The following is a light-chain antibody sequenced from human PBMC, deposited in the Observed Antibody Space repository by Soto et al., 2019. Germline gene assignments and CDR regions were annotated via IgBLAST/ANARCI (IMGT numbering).Light chain of an antibody. V-gene: IGKV1-39*01. Sequence: DIQMTQSPSSLCACIVDTFTMTCLASQDISGRLNWYQQTRGRVPKLLIYGASNLESGVPSRFSGSGSGTDFTLTISGLQPEDFASYYCQQCYSPPLSFGGGTKVDIK. J-gene: IGKJ4*01. CDR3: QQCYSPPLS. CDR2: GAS. CDR1: QDISGR.